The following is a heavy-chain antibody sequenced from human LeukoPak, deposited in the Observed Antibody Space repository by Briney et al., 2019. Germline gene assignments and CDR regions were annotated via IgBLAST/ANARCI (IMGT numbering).Heavy chain of an antibody. V-gene: IGHV1-2*02. CDR1: GYTFTGYY. Sequence: ASVKVSCKASGYTFTGYYMHWVRQAPGQGLEWMGWINPNSGGTNYAQKFQGRVTMTRDTSISTAYMELSRLRSDDTAVYYCARGGLLFWSGYYLDYWGQGTLVTVSS. CDR3: ARGGLLFWSGYYLDY. CDR2: INPNSGGT. D-gene: IGHD3-3*01. J-gene: IGHJ4*02.